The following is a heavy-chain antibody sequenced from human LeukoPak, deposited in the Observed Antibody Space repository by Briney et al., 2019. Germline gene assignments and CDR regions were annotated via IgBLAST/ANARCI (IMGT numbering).Heavy chain of an antibody. D-gene: IGHD6-19*01. CDR3: ARVESSGWYDVDY. CDR2: ISSSSSYI. J-gene: IGHJ4*02. Sequence: GGSLRLSCAASGFTFSSYSMNWVRQAPGKGLEWVSSISSSSSYIYYADSVKGRFTISRDNAKNSLYLQMNSLRAEDTAVYYCARVESSGWYDVDYWGQGTLVTVSS. CDR1: GFTFSSYS. V-gene: IGHV3-21*01.